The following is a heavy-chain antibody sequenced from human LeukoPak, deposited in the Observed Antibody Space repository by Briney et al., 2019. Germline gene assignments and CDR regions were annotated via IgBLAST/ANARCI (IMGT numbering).Heavy chain of an antibody. Sequence: GASVKVSCKASGYTFTSYYIHWLRQAPGQGLEWMGWMHPNSGGTNYAQKFQGRVTMTRDTSISTAYMDLSSLRSDDTAVYYCARHTTIFGVAIIDIWGQGTMVTVSS. CDR1: GYTFTSYY. V-gene: IGHV1-2*02. J-gene: IGHJ3*02. D-gene: IGHD3-3*01. CDR3: ARHTTIFGVAIIDI. CDR2: MHPNSGGT.